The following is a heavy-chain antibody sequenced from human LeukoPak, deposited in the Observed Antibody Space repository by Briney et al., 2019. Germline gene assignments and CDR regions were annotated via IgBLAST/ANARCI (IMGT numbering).Heavy chain of an antibody. Sequence: GGSLRLSCAASGFTFSSYAMHWVRQAPGKGLEWVAVISYDGSNKYYADSVKGRFTISRDRSKNTLYLQMNSPRAEDTAVYYCARGQSSAGDSSSWYKLDYWGQGTLVTVSS. D-gene: IGHD6-13*01. CDR1: GFTFSSYA. J-gene: IGHJ4*02. CDR3: ARGQSSAGDSSSWYKLDY. V-gene: IGHV3-30-3*01. CDR2: ISYDGSNK.